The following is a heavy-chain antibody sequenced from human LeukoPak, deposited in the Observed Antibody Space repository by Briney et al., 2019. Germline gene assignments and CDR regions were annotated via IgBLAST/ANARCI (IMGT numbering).Heavy chain of an antibody. J-gene: IGHJ6*03. D-gene: IGHD7-27*01. CDR3: AKTGAGYYYMDV. V-gene: IGHV3-23*01. Sequence: GGSLRLSCAASGFTFSSYWMHWVRHAPGKGLEWVSAISGSGGSTYYADSVKGRFTISRDNSKNTLYLQMNSLRAEDTAVYYCAKTGAGYYYMDVWGKGTTVTVSS. CDR2: ISGSGGST. CDR1: GFTFSSYW.